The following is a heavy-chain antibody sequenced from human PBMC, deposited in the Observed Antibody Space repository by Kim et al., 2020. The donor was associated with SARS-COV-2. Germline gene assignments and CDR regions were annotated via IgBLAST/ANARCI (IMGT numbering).Heavy chain of an antibody. Sequence: AQKCQGRVTMTEDTATDTAYMELSSLRSDDTAVYYCATTTIFGVANWFDPWGQGTLVTVSS. CDR3: ATTTIFGVANWFDP. J-gene: IGHJ5*02. V-gene: IGHV1-24*01. D-gene: IGHD3-3*01.